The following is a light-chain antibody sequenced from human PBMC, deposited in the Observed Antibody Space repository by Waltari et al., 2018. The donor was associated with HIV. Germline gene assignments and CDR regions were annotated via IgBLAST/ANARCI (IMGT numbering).Light chain of an antibody. CDR2: GAS. J-gene: IGKJ1*01. CDR1: QSVSSN. V-gene: IGKV3-15*01. CDR3: QQYNNWPPWT. Sequence: EIVMTQSPATLSVSPGETATLSCRASQSVSSNLAWYQQKPGQAPRLLIYGASTRATGIPARFRGSGSWTEFTLTITSLQSEDFAIYYCQQYNNWPPWTFGQGTKVEIK.